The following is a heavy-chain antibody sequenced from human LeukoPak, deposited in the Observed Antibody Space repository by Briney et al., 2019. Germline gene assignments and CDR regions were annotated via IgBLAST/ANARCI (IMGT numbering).Heavy chain of an antibody. CDR1: GYTFTSYD. D-gene: IGHD6-19*01. CDR3: ARGHSSGWYGWFDP. Sequence: GASVKVSCKAPGYTFTSYDINWVRQATGQGLEWMGWMNPNSGNTGYAQKFQGRVTMTRNTSISTAYMELSSLRSEDTAVYYCARGHSSGWYGWFDPWGQGTLVTVSS. J-gene: IGHJ5*02. CDR2: MNPNSGNT. V-gene: IGHV1-8*01.